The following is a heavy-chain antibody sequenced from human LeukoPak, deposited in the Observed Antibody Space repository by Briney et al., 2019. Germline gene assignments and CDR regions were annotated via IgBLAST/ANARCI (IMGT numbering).Heavy chain of an antibody. Sequence: SETLSLTCTVSGDSISSGGYYWSWIRQHPGTGLEWIGYTYDSGNTYYNPSLKSRVTISADTSKNQFSLKLSSVTAADTAVYYCARAPYSGSPLGGDWFDPWGQGTLVTVSS. CDR2: TYDSGNT. J-gene: IGHJ5*02. V-gene: IGHV4-31*03. CDR1: GDSISSGGYY. D-gene: IGHD1-26*01. CDR3: ARAPYSGSPLGGDWFDP.